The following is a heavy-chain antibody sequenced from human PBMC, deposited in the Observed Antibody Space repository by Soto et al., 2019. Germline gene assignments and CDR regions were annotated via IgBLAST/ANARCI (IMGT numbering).Heavy chain of an antibody. V-gene: IGHV3-23*01. CDR3: AKDSGSSGYYYGYYFEY. D-gene: IGHD3-22*01. CDR1: GFTFSNYA. CDR2: ISGSGRST. Sequence: EVQLLESGGGLVQPGGSLRLSCAASGFTFSNYAMSWVRQAPGKGLEWVSSISGSGRSTYYADSVKGRFTISRDNSKNTLYLQMNSLRAEDTAVYYCAKDSGSSGYYYGYYFEYWGQGTLVTVSS. J-gene: IGHJ4*02.